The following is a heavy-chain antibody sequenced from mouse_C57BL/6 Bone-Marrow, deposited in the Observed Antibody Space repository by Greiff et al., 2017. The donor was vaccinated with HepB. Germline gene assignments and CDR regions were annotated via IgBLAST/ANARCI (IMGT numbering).Heavy chain of an antibody. D-gene: IGHD1-1*01. J-gene: IGHJ4*01. CDR3: AIYYDGSSYGYYAMDY. CDR2: IYPSDHET. Sequence: QVQLQQPGAELVRPGSSVKLSCKASGYTFTSYWMDWVKQRPGQGLEWIGNIYPSDHETHYNQNFKDKATLTVEQSSSTAYLQLSSLTSEDSAVYYCAIYYDGSSYGYYAMDYWGQGTSVTVSS. V-gene: IGHV1-61*01. CDR1: GYTFTSYW.